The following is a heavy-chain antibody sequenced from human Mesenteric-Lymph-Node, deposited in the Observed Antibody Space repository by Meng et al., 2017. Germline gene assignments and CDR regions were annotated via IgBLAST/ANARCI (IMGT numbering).Heavy chain of an antibody. J-gene: IGHJ6*02. CDR1: EYKFTSYW. V-gene: IGHV5-51*01. D-gene: IGHD2-15*01. CDR3: ARHGLRGCRGGRCYTSFYYYGMDV. Sequence: GGSLRLSCKGSEYKFTSYWTGWVRQMPGKGLEWVGIIYPDESNTLYSPSFQGQVTFSVDKSISTAYLQWSSLKASDTAIYYCARHGLRGCRGGRCYTSFYYYGMDVWGQGTTVTVSS. CDR2: IYPDESNT.